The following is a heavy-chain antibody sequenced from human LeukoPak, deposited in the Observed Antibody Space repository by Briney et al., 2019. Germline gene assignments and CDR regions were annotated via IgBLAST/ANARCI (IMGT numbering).Heavy chain of an antibody. CDR2: ITGGHYAT. CDR3: TKDPNGDYIGAFDP. J-gene: IGHJ5*02. Sequence: GGSLRLSCAASGFIFSDYFMSWIRQAPGKGLEWVSSITGGHYATYNTDSVKGRFTISRDNAKNTLYLQMNSLRADDTAIYYCTKDPNGDYIGAFDPWGQGTLVTVSS. D-gene: IGHD4-17*01. CDR1: GFIFSDYF. V-gene: IGHV3-23*01.